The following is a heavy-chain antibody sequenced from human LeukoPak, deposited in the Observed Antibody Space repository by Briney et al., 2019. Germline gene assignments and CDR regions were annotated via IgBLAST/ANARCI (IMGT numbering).Heavy chain of an antibody. Sequence: GGSLRLSCAASGFTFSSNAMSWVRQAPGKGLEWVSLIHGGGGSTYYADSVKGRFTISRDNSKSTVFLQMNSLRADDTAVYYCVRPRGSGSYTGYYFDYWGQGTLVTVSS. CDR2: IHGGGGST. CDR3: VRPRGSGSYTGYYFDY. D-gene: IGHD3-10*01. V-gene: IGHV3-23*01. CDR1: GFTFSSNA. J-gene: IGHJ4*02.